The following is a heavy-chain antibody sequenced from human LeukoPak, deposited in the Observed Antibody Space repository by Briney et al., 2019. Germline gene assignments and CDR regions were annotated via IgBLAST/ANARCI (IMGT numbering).Heavy chain of an antibody. CDR3: AKDRAQQLVLDF. J-gene: IGHJ4*02. CDR1: GFTFSSYA. Sequence: PGGSLRLSCAPSGFTFSSYAMSWVRQAPGKGLEWVSAIIGSGSSTYYADSVKGRFTISRDNSKNTLFLQMNSLRAEDTAVYYCAKDRAQQLVLDFWGQGTLVTVSS. D-gene: IGHD6-13*01. V-gene: IGHV3-23*01. CDR2: IIGSGSST.